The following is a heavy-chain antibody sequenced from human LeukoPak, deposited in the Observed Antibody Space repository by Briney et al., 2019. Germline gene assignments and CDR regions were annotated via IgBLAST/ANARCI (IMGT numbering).Heavy chain of an antibody. J-gene: IGHJ3*02. D-gene: IGHD6-19*01. Sequence: SETLSLTCTVSGGSISSSSYYWGWIRQPPGKGLEWIGSIYYSGSTYYNPSLKSRVTISVDTSKNQFSLKLNSVTAADTAVYYCARVVGSVAGTRDAFDIWGQGTMVTVSS. CDR3: ARVVGSVAGTRDAFDI. CDR2: IYYSGST. CDR1: GGSISSSSYY. V-gene: IGHV4-39*07.